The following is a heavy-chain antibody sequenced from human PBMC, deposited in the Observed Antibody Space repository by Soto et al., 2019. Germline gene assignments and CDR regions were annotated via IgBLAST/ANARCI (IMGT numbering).Heavy chain of an antibody. CDR2: ISSGGEYI. Sequence: EVQVVQSGGGLVKPGGSLRLSCAASGFTFSSYTLAWVRQAPGKGLEWVSSISSGGEYIYYAESFKGRIAISRDNARNSLSLQMNSLRAEDTAVYFCATDPNPSGFGGFFDYWGQGTLVTVSS. CDR1: GFTFSSYT. CDR3: ATDPNPSGFGGFFDY. J-gene: IGHJ4*02. V-gene: IGHV3-21*02. D-gene: IGHD5-12*01.